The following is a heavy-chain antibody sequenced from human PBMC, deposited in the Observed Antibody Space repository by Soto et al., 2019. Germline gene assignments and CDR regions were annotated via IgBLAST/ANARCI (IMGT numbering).Heavy chain of an antibody. Sequence: EVQLVESGGGLVQAGGSLRLSCAASGFTFSSYSMNWVRQAPGKGLEWVSHITSSSSATDYADSVKGRFTISRDNAKNSLYLQMNSLRAEDTAVYYCSRGPVAAIDYWGQGILVTVSS. V-gene: IGHV3-48*01. CDR2: ITSSSSAT. CDR1: GFTFSSYS. J-gene: IGHJ4*02. D-gene: IGHD6-19*01. CDR3: SRGPVAAIDY.